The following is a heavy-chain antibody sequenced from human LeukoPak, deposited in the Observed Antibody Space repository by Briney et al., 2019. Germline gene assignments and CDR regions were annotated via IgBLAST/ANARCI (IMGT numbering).Heavy chain of an antibody. CDR3: ARGYTYYYDSSGYYPHFDY. Sequence: KISCKGSGYSFTSYWIGWVRQAPGQGLEWMGGIIPIFGTANYAQKFQGRVTITTDESTSTAYMELSSLRSEDTAVYYCARGYTYYYDSSGYYPHFDYWGQGTLVTVSS. V-gene: IGHV1-69*05. J-gene: IGHJ4*02. D-gene: IGHD3-22*01. CDR2: IIPIFGTA. CDR1: GYSFTSYW.